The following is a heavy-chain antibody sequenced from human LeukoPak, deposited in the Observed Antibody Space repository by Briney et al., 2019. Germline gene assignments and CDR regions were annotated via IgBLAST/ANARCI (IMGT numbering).Heavy chain of an antibody. D-gene: IGHD1-26*01. Sequence: ASVKVSCKASGYTFTGYYMHWVRQAPGQGLEWMGWINPNSGGTNYAQKFQGRVTMTRDTPISTAYMELSRLRSDDTAVYYCARELPYYYYYGMDVWGQGTTVTVSS. V-gene: IGHV1-2*02. J-gene: IGHJ6*02. CDR1: GYTFTGYY. CDR3: ARELPYYYYYGMDV. CDR2: INPNSGGT.